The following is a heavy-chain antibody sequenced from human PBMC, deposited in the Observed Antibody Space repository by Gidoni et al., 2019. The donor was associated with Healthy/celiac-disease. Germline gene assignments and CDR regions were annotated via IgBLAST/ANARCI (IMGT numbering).Heavy chain of an antibody. D-gene: IGHD6-19*01. V-gene: IGHV3-43D*04. CDR3: AVTGYSSGWYLDY. CDR2: ISWDGGST. CDR1: GFTCDDYA. Sequence: EVQLVYSFGVVVQPGGSLRLSCAASGFTCDDYAMHWVRQAPGKGRAWVSLISWDGGSTYYADSVTGRFTISRDNSKNSLYLQMNSLRAVDTALYYCAVTGYSSGWYLDYWGQGTLVKVSS. J-gene: IGHJ4*02.